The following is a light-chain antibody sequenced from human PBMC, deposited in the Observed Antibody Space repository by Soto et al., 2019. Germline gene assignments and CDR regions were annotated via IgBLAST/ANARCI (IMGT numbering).Light chain of an antibody. CDR3: MQRLDFPFT. J-gene: IGKJ2*01. CDR2: TIS. CDR1: QSLFDTEDGGTY. Sequence: IVMTQTPLSLPVAPGEPASISCRSSQSLFDTEDGGTYLDWYLHKPGQSPQLLIYTISYRASGVPDRFSGSGSGTDFTLNISRVEAEDVGTYYCMQRLDFPFTVGQGTKLEIK. V-gene: IGKV2-40*01.